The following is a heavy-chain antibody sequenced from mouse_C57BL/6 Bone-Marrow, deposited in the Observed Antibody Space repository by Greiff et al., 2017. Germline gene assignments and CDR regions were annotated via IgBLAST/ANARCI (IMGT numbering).Heavy chain of an antibody. V-gene: IGHV1-59*01. CDR2: IDTSDSYT. CDR3: ARGNF. Sequence: VQLQQSGAELVRPGTSVKLSCKASGYTFTSYWMHWVKQRPGQGLEWIGVIDTSDSYTNYNQKFKGKATLTVDTSSSTAYMQLSSLTSEDSAVYYCARGNFWGQGTSVTVSS. J-gene: IGHJ4*01. CDR1: GYTFTSYW.